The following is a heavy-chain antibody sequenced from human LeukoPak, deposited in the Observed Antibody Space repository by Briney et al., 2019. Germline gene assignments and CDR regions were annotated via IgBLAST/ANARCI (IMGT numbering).Heavy chain of an antibody. D-gene: IGHD1-26*01. CDR2: ISGYNGNT. CDR1: GYTFSSYG. J-gene: IGHJ3*02. CDR3: ARGRMELSAFDI. Sequence: ASVNVSCKASGYTFSSYGISWVRQAPGQGLEWMGWISGYNGNTNYAQKLQGRVTMTTDTSTSTAYIELRSLRSDDTAVYYCARGRMELSAFDIWGQGTMVTVSS. V-gene: IGHV1-18*01.